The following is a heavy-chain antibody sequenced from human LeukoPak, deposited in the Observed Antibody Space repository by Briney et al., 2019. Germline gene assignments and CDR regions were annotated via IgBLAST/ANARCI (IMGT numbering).Heavy chain of an antibody. CDR2: IWYDGSNK. V-gene: IGHV3-33*01. Sequence: GGSLRLSCAPSGFTFSNYGMHWVRQAPGKGLEWVAVIWYDGSNKYYADSVKGRFTISRDNAKNTLYLQMNSQRAEDTAVYYCARSLERDYHGSGYYMNNWFDPWGQGTLVTVSS. D-gene: IGHD3-10*01. CDR1: GFTFSNYG. J-gene: IGHJ5*02. CDR3: ARSLERDYHGSGYYMNNWFDP.